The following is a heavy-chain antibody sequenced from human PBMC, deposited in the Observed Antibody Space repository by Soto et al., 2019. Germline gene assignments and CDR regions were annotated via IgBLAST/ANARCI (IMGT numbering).Heavy chain of an antibody. J-gene: IGHJ5*02. V-gene: IGHV4-31*03. Sequence: PSETLSLTCTVSGGSISSSGYYWSWIRQHPGKGLEWIGYIYYSGSTYYNPSLKSRVTISVDTSRNQFSLKLSSVTAADTAVYYCATRPRYYYDSSGYSWGQGTLVTVSS. CDR3: ATRPRYYYDSSGYS. D-gene: IGHD3-22*01. CDR1: GGSISSSGYY. CDR2: IYYSGST.